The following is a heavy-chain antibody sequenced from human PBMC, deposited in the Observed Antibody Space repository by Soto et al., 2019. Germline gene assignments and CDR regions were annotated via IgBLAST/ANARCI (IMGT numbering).Heavy chain of an antibody. Sequence: PGGSLRLSCAASGFTFSSYAMHWVRQAPGKGLEWVAVITYNGGNKYYADSVKGRFTISRDNSKNTLYLQMNGLRVEDTAVYYCAKDRLAGNFDYWGQGTQVTVSS. V-gene: IGHV3-30-3*01. J-gene: IGHJ4*02. CDR2: ITYNGGNK. CDR3: AKDRLAGNFDY. CDR1: GFTFSSYA.